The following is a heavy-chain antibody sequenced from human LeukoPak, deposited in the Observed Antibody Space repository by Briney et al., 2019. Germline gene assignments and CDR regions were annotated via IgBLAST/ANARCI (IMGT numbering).Heavy chain of an antibody. CDR1: VYTFTGYY. CDR3: ARESRIQLWLKVPGYFDY. Sequence: GASVKVSCKASVYTFTGYYMHWVRQAPGQGREWMGRIIPILGIANYAQKFQGRVTITADKSTSTAYMELSSLRSEDTAVYYCARESRIQLWLKVPGYFDYWGQGTLVTVSS. D-gene: IGHD5-18*01. V-gene: IGHV1-69*04. J-gene: IGHJ4*02. CDR2: IIPILGIA.